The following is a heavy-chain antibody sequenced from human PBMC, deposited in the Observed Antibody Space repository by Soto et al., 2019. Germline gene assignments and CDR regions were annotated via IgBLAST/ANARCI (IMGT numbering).Heavy chain of an antibody. V-gene: IGHV4-4*02. CDR1: GDSVSSRFW. CDR3: ARSINP. J-gene: IGHJ5*02. Sequence: SETLSLTCAVSGDSVSSRFWWSWVRQSPGKGLEWIGEIYHSGSANYNPSLKSRVTMSVDNSKNQFSLKLSSVTAADTAVYYCARSINPWGQGTLVTVSS. CDR2: IYHSGSA. D-gene: IGHD3-10*01.